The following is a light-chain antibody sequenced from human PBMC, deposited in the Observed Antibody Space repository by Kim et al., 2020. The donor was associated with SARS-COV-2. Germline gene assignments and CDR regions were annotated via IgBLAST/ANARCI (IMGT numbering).Light chain of an antibody. CDR1: SSDVGGYNY. CDR2: DVN. V-gene: IGLV2-11*01. Sequence: GQSVTISCTGTSSDVGGYNYVSWYLQRPGKAPQLMIYDVNKRPSEVPDRFSGSKSGSTASLTVSGLQAEDEADYYCCSYAGTYNWVFGGGTQLTVL. CDR3: CSYAGTYNWV. J-gene: IGLJ3*02.